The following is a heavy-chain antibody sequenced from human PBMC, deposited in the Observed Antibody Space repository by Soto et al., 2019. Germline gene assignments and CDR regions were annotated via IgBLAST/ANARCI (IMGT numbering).Heavy chain of an antibody. V-gene: IGHV3-30*18. CDR3: AKAYYYDSSGYYSPFAY. CDR1: GFTFSSYG. J-gene: IGHJ4*02. Sequence: GGSLRLSCAASGFTFSSYGMHWVRQAPGKGLEWVAVISYDGSNKYYADSVKGRFTISRDNSKNTLYLQMNSLRAEDTAVYYCAKAYYYDSSGYYSPFAYWGQGTLVTVSS. CDR2: ISYDGSNK. D-gene: IGHD3-22*01.